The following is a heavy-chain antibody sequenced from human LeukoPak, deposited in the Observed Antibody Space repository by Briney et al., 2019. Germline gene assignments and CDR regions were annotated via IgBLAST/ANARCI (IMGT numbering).Heavy chain of an antibody. CDR3: ARARGYSYGPFDY. D-gene: IGHD5-18*01. CDR1: GFTFSKYW. CDR2: INQDGSEK. J-gene: IGHJ4*02. Sequence: GGSLRLSCAASGFTFSKYWMNWVRQAPGKGLEWVANINQDGSEKHYVDSVKGRFTISRDNSKNTLYLQMNSLRAEDTAVYYCARARGYSYGPFDYWGQGTLVTVSS. V-gene: IGHV3-7*01.